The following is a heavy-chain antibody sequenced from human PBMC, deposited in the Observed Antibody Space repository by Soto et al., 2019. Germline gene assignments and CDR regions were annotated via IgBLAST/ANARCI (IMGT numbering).Heavy chain of an antibody. D-gene: IGHD3-10*01. J-gene: IGHJ4*02. V-gene: IGHV1-69*08. CDR2: IIPILGIA. CDR3: AREEYYYGSGAFFDY. CDR1: GGTFSSST. Sequence: QVQLVQSGAEVKKPGSSVKVSCKASGGTFSSSTISWVRQAPGQGLEWMGRIIPILGIANYAQKFQGRVTITADKSTSTAYMALSSLRSEDTAVYYCAREEYYYGSGAFFDYWGQGTLGTVSS.